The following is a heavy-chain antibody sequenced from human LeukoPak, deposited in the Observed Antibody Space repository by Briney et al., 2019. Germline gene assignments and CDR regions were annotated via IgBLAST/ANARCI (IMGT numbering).Heavy chain of an antibody. D-gene: IGHD3-22*01. J-gene: IGHJ4*02. Sequence: GGSLRLSCAASGFTFSSYAMSWVRQAPGKGLEWVSAISGSGGSTYYADSVKGRFTISRDNSKNTLYLQMNSLRAEDTAVYYCAKDGTYYYDSSGYSGGFGFDYWGQGTLVTVSS. V-gene: IGHV3-23*01. CDR1: GFTFSSYA. CDR3: AKDGTYYYDSSGYSGGFGFDY. CDR2: ISGSGGST.